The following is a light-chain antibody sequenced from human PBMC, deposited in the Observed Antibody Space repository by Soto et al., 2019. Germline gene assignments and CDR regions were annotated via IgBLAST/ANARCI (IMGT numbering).Light chain of an antibody. CDR3: GLYLGSGVWV. CDR2: STS. V-gene: IGLV8-61*01. J-gene: IGLJ7*01. CDR1: SGSVSTSYY. Sequence: QTVVTQEPSFSVSPGGTVTLTCGLSSGSVSTSYYPSWYQQTPGQAPRTLIYSTSTRSSGVPDRFSGSILGNKAALTITGAQADDESDYYCGLYLGSGVWVFGGGTQRT.